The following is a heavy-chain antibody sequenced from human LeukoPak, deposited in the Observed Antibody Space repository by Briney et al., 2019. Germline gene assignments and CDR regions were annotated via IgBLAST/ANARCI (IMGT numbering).Heavy chain of an antibody. CDR3: TRPTPYGMDV. D-gene: IGHD2-15*01. J-gene: IGHJ6*02. CDR2: ISGSGGST. V-gene: IGHV3-23*01. CDR1: GFTFSSYA. Sequence: PGGSLRLSCAASGFTFSSYAMSWVRQAPGKGLEWVSAISGSGGSTYYADSVKGRFTISRDNSKNTLYLQMNSLKTEDTAVYYCTRPTPYGMDVWGQGTTVTVSS.